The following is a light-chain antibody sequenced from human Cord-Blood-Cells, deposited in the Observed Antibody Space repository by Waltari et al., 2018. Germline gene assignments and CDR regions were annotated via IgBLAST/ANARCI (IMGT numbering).Light chain of an antibody. CDR1: QGIRND. V-gene: IGKV1-6*01. Sequence: AIQMTQSPSSLSAPVGDRVTITCRASQGIRNDLGWYQQKPGKAPKLLIYAPSSLQSGVPSRFSGSGSGTDFTLTISSLQPEDFATYYCLQDYNYPLTFGPGTKVDIK. J-gene: IGKJ3*01. CDR3: LQDYNYPLT. CDR2: APS.